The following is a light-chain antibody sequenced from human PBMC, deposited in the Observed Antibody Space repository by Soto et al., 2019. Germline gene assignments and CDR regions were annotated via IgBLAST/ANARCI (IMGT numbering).Light chain of an antibody. J-gene: IGKJ4*01. Sequence: DIQMTQSPSTLSASVGDRVTITSRASQTISTWLAWYQQKPGKAPKLLIYKASSLEGGVPSRFSGSRSGTEFNITISTLQPDDCATYCCQQYDTYPLTFGGGTTGDIK. CDR3: QQYDTYPLT. V-gene: IGKV1-5*03. CDR2: KAS. CDR1: QTISTW.